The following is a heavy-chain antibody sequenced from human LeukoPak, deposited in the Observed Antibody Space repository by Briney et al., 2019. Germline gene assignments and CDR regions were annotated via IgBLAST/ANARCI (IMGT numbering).Heavy chain of an antibody. CDR2: IYPGDSDT. V-gene: IGHV5-51*01. D-gene: IGHD3-3*01. CDR3: ARKDPDYYFDY. Sequence: GESLKISCKGSGYRFTNYWIGWGRQMPGKGLGWMGIIYPGDSDTRYSPSFQGQVTISADKSISTAYLQWSSLKASDTAMYYCARKDPDYYFDYWGQGTLVTVSS. CDR1: GYRFTNYW. J-gene: IGHJ4*02.